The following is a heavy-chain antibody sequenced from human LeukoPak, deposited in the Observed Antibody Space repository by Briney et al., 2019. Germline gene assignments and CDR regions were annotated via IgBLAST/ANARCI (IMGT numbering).Heavy chain of an antibody. J-gene: IGHJ3*02. V-gene: IGHV4-59*01. Sequence: SETLSLTCTVSGGSISSYYWSWIRQPPGKGLEWIGYLYYSGSINYNPSLKSRVTISVDTSKNLLSLMLRSVTAADTAIYYCAKAARSRLQLPDAFDIWGQGTMVTVSS. CDR3: AKAARSRLQLPDAFDI. D-gene: IGHD5-24*01. CDR1: GGSISSYY. CDR2: LYYSGSI.